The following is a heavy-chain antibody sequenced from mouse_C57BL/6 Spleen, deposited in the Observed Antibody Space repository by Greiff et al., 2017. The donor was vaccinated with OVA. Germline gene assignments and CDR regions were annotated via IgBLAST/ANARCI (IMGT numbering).Heavy chain of an antibody. J-gene: IGHJ3*01. Sequence: EVMLVESGGGLVKPGGSLKLSCAASGFTFSSYAMSWVRQTPEKRLEWVATISDGGSYTYYPANVKGRCTISRDNAKNNLYLQMLQLKAEDTDMYDCACEGGDYGGGFDYWGQGTLVTVSA. CDR1: GFTFSSYA. CDR2: ISDGGSYT. D-gene: IGHD2-4*01. CDR3: ACEGGDYGGGFDY. V-gene: IGHV5-4*03.